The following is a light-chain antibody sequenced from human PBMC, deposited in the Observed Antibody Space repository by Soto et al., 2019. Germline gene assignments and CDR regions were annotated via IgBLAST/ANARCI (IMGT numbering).Light chain of an antibody. CDR2: EVS. V-gene: IGLV2-14*01. Sequence: QSALTQPASVSGSPGQSITISCTGTSSDVGGHNYVSWYQQHPGKAPKLMIYEVSNRPSGVSNRFSGSKSGNTASLTISGLQAEDEADYYCSSYTSSSTLVFGGGPKLTVL. CDR1: SSDVGGHNY. CDR3: SSYTSSSTLV. J-gene: IGLJ2*01.